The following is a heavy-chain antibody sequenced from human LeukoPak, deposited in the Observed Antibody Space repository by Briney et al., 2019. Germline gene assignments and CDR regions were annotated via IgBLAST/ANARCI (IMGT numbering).Heavy chain of an antibody. Sequence: PSETLSLTCTVSGGSISSYYWSWIRQPPGKGLEWIGYIYYSGSTNYNPSLKSRVTIPVDTSKNQFSLKLSSVTAADTAVYYCARGRYCSGGSCYSDFDYWGQGTLVTVSS. J-gene: IGHJ4*02. CDR1: GGSISSYY. D-gene: IGHD2-15*01. V-gene: IGHV4-59*01. CDR2: IYYSGST. CDR3: ARGRYCSGGSCYSDFDY.